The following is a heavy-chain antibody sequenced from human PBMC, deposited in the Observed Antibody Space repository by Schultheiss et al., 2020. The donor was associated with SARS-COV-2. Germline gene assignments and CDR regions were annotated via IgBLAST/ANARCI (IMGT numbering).Heavy chain of an antibody. V-gene: IGHV4-61*01. CDR3: ARGAPITGTRFQTRNDY. CDR1: GGSVSSGSYY. J-gene: IGHJ4*02. Sequence: SETLSLTCTVSGGSVSSGSYYWSWIRQPPGKGLEWIGYIYYSGSTNYNPSLKSRVTISVDTSKNQFSLKLSSVTAADTAVYYCARGAPITGTRFQTRNDYWGQGTLVTVSS. CDR2: IYYSGST. D-gene: IGHD1-20*01.